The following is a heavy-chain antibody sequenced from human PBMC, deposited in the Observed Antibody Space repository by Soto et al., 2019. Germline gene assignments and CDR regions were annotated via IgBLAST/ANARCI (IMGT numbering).Heavy chain of an antibody. Sequence: PGGSLRLSCAASGFNFAAYAMSWVRQAPGKGLEWVSSVSGSGSHTYYADSVKGLFTISRDNSKNTLYLQMNGLRVEDTAVYYCAKDQGGYFKPIEHWGQGTLVTVSS. V-gene: IGHV3-23*01. CDR2: VSGSGSHT. D-gene: IGHD2-21*02. CDR3: AKDQGGYFKPIEH. J-gene: IGHJ4*02. CDR1: GFNFAAYA.